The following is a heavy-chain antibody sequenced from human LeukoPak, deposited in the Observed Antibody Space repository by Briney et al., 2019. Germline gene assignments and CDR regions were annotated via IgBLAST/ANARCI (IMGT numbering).Heavy chain of an antibody. D-gene: IGHD2-15*01. V-gene: IGHV4-34*01. J-gene: IGHJ5*02. CDR3: ARGSRRYCSGGSCYFTFDP. CDR2: INHKGGT. CDR1: GGSFSGYY. Sequence: PSETLSLTCAVYGGSFSGYYWSWIRQPPGKGLEWIGEINHKGGTNNTPSLKSRVTISVDTSKNQFSLKLISVTAADTAVYYCARGSRRYCSGGSCYFTFDPWGQGTLVTVSS.